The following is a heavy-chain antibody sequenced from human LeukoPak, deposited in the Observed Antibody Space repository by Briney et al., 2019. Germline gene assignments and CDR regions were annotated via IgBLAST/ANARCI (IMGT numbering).Heavy chain of an antibody. Sequence: ASVKVSCKASGYTFTSYYMHWVRQAPGQGLEWMGIINPSGGSTSYAQKFQGRVTMTRDTSTSTVYMELSSLRSEDTAVYYCATTTRAGGDAFGIWGQGTMVTVSS. J-gene: IGHJ3*02. CDR3: ATTTRAGGDAFGI. V-gene: IGHV1-46*03. CDR2: INPSGGST. D-gene: IGHD1-1*01. CDR1: GYTFTSYY.